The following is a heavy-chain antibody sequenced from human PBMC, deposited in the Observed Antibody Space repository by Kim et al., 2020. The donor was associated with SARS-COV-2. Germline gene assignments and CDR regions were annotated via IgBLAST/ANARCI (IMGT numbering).Heavy chain of an antibody. Sequence: SETLSLTCTVSGGSISSSSYYWGWIRQPPGKGLEWIGSIYYSGSTYYNPSLKSRVTISVDTSKNQFSLKLSSVTAADTAVYYCAREGTYYDILTGYYKLGGWFDPWGQGTLVTVSS. CDR3: AREGTYYDILTGYYKLGGWFDP. D-gene: IGHD3-9*01. J-gene: IGHJ5*02. CDR1: GGSISSSSYY. V-gene: IGHV4-39*07. CDR2: IYYSGST.